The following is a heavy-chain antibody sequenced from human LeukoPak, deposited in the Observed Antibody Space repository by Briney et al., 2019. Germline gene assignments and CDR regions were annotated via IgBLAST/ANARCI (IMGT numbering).Heavy chain of an antibody. J-gene: IGHJ4*02. V-gene: IGHV3-64D*06. Sequence: LSGGSLRLSCSASGFTFSSYAMHWVRQAPGKGLEYVSAISSNGGSTYYADSVKGRFTISRDNSKNTLYLQMSSLRAEDTAVYYCVKEGGTVTTDYWGQGTLVTVSS. CDR2: ISSNGGST. CDR3: VKEGGTVTTDY. CDR1: GFTFSSYA. D-gene: IGHD4-17*01.